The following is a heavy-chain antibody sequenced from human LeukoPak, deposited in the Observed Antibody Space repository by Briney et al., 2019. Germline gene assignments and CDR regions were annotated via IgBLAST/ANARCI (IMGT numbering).Heavy chain of an antibody. D-gene: IGHD1-26*01. Sequence: ASVKVSCKASGYTFNTYGITWVRQAPGQGLEWMAWINPNLGTTNYAQKFQGRVTLTRDTSISTAYMELNRLGSDDTAVYYCARGLGAQGRKDFDNWGQGTLVTVSS. CDR1: GYTFNTYG. CDR3: ARGLGAQGRKDFDN. J-gene: IGHJ4*02. CDR2: INPNLGTT. V-gene: IGHV1-2*02.